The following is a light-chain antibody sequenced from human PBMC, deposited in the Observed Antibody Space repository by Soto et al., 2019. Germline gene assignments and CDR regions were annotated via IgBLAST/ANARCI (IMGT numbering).Light chain of an antibody. CDR3: SSYRSGSFLFV. Sequence: QSALTQPASVSGSPGQSITISCTGTSSDVGSYNYVSWYQQHPGKAPKLMIYEVSNRPSGVSNRFSGSKSGNTASLTISGRQAEDEADYYCSSYRSGSFLFVFGGGTKLTVL. V-gene: IGLV2-14*01. CDR1: SSDVGSYNY. J-gene: IGLJ3*02. CDR2: EVS.